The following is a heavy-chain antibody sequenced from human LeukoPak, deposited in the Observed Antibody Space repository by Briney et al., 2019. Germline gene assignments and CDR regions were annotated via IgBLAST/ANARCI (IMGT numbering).Heavy chain of an antibody. V-gene: IGHV4-39*07. J-gene: IGHJ3*02. CDR2: IYYSGST. CDR3: ARDPYYYDSSGPAHAFDI. Sequence: SETLSLTCTVSGGSISSSSYYWGWIRQPPGKGLEWIGSIYYSGSTYYNPSLKSRVTISVDTSKNQFSLKLSSVTAADTAVYYCARDPYYYDSSGPAHAFDIWGQGTMVTVSS. CDR1: GGSISSSSYY. D-gene: IGHD3-22*01.